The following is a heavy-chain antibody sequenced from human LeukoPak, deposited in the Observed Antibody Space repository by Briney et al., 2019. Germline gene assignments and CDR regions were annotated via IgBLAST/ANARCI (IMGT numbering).Heavy chain of an antibody. Sequence: SETLSLTCTVSGGSISSYYWSWIRQPPGKGLEWIGYIYYSGSTNYNPSLKSRVTISVDTSKNQFSLKLSSVTAGDTAVYYCARGYDFWSGYYPPYFDYWGQGTLVTVSS. CDR2: IYYSGST. CDR1: GGSISSYY. D-gene: IGHD3-3*01. V-gene: IGHV4-59*01. CDR3: ARGYDFWSGYYPPYFDY. J-gene: IGHJ4*02.